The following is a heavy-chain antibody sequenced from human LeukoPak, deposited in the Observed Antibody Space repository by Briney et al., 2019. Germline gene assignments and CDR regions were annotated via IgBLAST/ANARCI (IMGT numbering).Heavy chain of an antibody. CDR2: LSSNGGST. CDR1: GFTFCNYV. V-gene: IGHV3-64D*06. Sequence: GGSLGLSCSASGFTFCNYVMHWVRQAPGEGLEYVSALSSNGGSTYFADSVKGRFTISRDNSKSTLYLQMNSLRAEDTAMYYCEKEGYAYGSVFDYWGQGTLVTVSS. J-gene: IGHJ4*02. D-gene: IGHD3-10*01. CDR3: EKEGYAYGSVFDY.